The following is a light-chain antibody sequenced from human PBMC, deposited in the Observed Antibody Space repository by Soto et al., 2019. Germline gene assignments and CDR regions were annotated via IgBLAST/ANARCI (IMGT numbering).Light chain of an antibody. V-gene: IGLV1-40*01. J-gene: IGLJ2*01. CDR3: QSYDSSLSGVV. Sequence: QSALTQPPSVSGAPGQRVTISCTGSSSNIGAGFDVHWYQHLPGAAPKLLIYGNNNRPSGVPDRFSGSKSGSSASLAITGLQAEDEADYYCQSYDSSLSGVVFGGGTKVTVL. CDR1: SSNIGAGFD. CDR2: GNN.